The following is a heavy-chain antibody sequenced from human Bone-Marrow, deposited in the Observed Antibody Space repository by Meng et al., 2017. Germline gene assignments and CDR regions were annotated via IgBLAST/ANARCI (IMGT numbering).Heavy chain of an antibody. CDR3: ARGEVNSSGWYVSYYYYYGMDV. J-gene: IGHJ6*02. D-gene: IGHD6-19*01. CDR1: GFTFSSYA. Sequence: GESLKISCAASGFTFSSYAMSWVRQAPGKGLEWVSAISGSGGSTYYADSVKGRFTISRDNSKNTLYLQMNSLRAEDTAVYYCARGEVNSSGWYVSYYYYYGMDVWGQGTTVTVSS. CDR2: ISGSGGST. V-gene: IGHV3-23*01.